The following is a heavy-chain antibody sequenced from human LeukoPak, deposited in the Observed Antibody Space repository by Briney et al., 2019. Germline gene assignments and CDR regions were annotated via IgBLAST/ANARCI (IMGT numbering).Heavy chain of an antibody. CDR1: GYTFTSYG. Sequence: ASVKVPCKASGYTFTSYGISWVRQAPGQGLEWMGWISAYNGNTNYAQKLQGRVTMTTDTSTSTAYMELRSLRSDDTAVYYCARDEAMVRGVAHFDYWGQGTLVTVSS. CDR3: ARDEAMVRGVAHFDY. CDR2: ISAYNGNT. V-gene: IGHV1-18*01. D-gene: IGHD3-10*01. J-gene: IGHJ4*02.